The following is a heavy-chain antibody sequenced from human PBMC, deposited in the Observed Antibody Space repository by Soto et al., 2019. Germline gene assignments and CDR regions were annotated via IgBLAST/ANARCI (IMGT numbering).Heavy chain of an antibody. CDR2: TYYRSKWYN. Sequence: SQTLSLTCAISGDSVSSHSAAWSWIRQSPSRGLEWLGRTYYRSKWYNDYAVSVKSRIIINPDTSKNQFSLQLNSVTPEDTAVYFCARDRYSGYDSFDYWGQGTLVTVSS. D-gene: IGHD5-12*01. CDR3: ARDRYSGYDSFDY. J-gene: IGHJ4*02. V-gene: IGHV6-1*01. CDR1: GDSVSSHSAA.